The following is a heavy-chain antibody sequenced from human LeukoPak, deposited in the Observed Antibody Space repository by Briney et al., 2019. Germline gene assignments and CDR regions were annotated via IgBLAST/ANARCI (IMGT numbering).Heavy chain of an antibody. V-gene: IGHV3-23*01. CDR2: ISGSADST. CDR3: AKDRCGGDCYSDFDY. D-gene: IGHD2-21*02. J-gene: IGHJ4*02. CDR1: GFTFSNYA. Sequence: GGSLRLSCAASGFTFSNYAMSWVRQAPGKGLEWVSAISGSADSTYFADSVKGRSTISRDHSKNTLYLQMNSLRPEDTAVYYCAKDRCGGDCYSDFDYWGQGTLVTVSS.